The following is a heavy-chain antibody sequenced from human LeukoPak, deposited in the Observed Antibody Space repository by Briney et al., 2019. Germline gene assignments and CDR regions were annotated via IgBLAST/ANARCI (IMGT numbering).Heavy chain of an antibody. Sequence: PGGSLRLSCAASGFTFSSYSMNWVRQAPGKGLEWVSSISSSSSYIYYADSVKGRFTISRDNAKNSLYLQMNSLRAEDTAVYYCATPSIADSTIYGMDVWGQGTTVTVSS. CDR2: ISSSSSYI. CDR1: GFTFSSYS. CDR3: ATPSIADSTIYGMDV. V-gene: IGHV3-21*01. J-gene: IGHJ6*02. D-gene: IGHD6-6*01.